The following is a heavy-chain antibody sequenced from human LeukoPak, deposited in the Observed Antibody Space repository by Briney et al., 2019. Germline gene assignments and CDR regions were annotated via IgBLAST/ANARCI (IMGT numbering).Heavy chain of an antibody. CDR2: ISGSGRNT. J-gene: IGHJ4*02. CDR1: GFTFSSNA. V-gene: IGHV3-23*01. Sequence: PGGSLRLSCAASGFTFSSNAMNWVRQAPGKGLEWVSRISGSGRNTYYADSVKGRFTISRDNSKNTLYLQMNSLRAEDTAVYYCARDQDYYGSGSYYNLIDYWGQGTLVTVSS. D-gene: IGHD3-10*01. CDR3: ARDQDYYGSGSYYNLIDY.